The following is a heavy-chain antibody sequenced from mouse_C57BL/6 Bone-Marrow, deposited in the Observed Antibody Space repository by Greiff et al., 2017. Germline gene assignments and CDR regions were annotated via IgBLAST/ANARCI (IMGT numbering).Heavy chain of an antibody. D-gene: IGHD2-4*01. CDR2: ISDGGSYT. CDR1: GFTFSSYA. Sequence: DVKLVESGGGLVKPGGSLKLSCAASGFTFSSYAMSWVRQTPEKRLEWVATISDGGSYTYYPDNVKGRFTISRDNAKNNLYLQMSHLKSEDTAMYYCARDPMITTWYFDVWGTGTTVTVSS. V-gene: IGHV5-4*01. J-gene: IGHJ1*03. CDR3: ARDPMITTWYFDV.